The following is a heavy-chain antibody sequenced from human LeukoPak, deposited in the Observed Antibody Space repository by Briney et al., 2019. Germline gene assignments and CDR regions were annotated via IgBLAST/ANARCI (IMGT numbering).Heavy chain of an antibody. CDR1: GFTFSSYA. J-gene: IGHJ4*02. D-gene: IGHD6-13*01. CDR3: ANAYSSSWYTF. CDR2: ITGSGGST. V-gene: IGHV3-23*01. Sequence: GGSLRLSCAAAGFTFSSYAMSWVRQAPGKGLQWVSAITGSGGSTYYADSVKGRFTISRDNSKNTLFLQMNSLRAEDTAVYYCANAYSSSWYTFWGQGTLVSVSS.